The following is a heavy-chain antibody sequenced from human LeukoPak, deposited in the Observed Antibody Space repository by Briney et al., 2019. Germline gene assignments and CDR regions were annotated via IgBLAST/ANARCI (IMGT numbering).Heavy chain of an antibody. V-gene: IGHV4-34*01. J-gene: IGHJ3*02. Sequence: SETLSLTCAVYGGSFSGYYWNWIRQPPGKGLEWIGEINHSGSTNYNPSLKSRVTISVDTSKNQFSLKLSSVTAADTAVYYCARGLIIAAAGTGAFDIWGQGTMVTVSS. CDR3: ARGLIIAAAGTGAFDI. CDR2: INHSGST. CDR1: GGSFSGYY. D-gene: IGHD6-13*01.